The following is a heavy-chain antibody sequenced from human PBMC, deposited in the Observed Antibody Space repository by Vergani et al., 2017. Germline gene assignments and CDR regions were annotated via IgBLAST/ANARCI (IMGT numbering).Heavy chain of an antibody. CDR2: INPNSGVT. V-gene: IGHV1-2*02. D-gene: IGHD2-2*01. CDR1: GYTFTDYF. J-gene: IGHJ4*02. Sequence: QVQLVQSGAEVKKPGASVKVFCKASGYTFTDYFMHWVRQAPGQGLEWMGWINPNSGVTNYAQKFQGRVTMTRDTSISTAYMGLSNLRSDDTAVYYWARVGTSSNRDYFDYWGQGTLVTVSS. CDR3: ARVGTSSNRDYFDY.